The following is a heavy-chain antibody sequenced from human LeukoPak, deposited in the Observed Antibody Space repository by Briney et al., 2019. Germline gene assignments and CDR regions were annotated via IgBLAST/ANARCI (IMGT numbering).Heavy chain of an antibody. Sequence: GGSLRLSCAASGFTFSSYWMSWVRQAPGKGLEWVANIKQDGSEKYYVDSVKGRFTISRDNAKNSLYLQMNSLRAEDTAIYYCAKSPLDTSLTIYFDYWGQGTLVTVSS. CDR1: GFTFSSYW. V-gene: IGHV3-7*03. J-gene: IGHJ4*02. CDR2: IKQDGSEK. CDR3: AKSPLDTSLTIYFDY. D-gene: IGHD3-22*01.